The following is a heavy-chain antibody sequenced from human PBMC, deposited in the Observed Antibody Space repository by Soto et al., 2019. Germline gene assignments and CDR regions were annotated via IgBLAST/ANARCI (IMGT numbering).Heavy chain of an antibody. V-gene: IGHV1-18*01. CDR2: ISAYNGNT. J-gene: IGHJ5*02. CDR1: GYTFTSYG. Sequence: ASVKVSCKASGYTFTSYGISWVRQAPGQGLEWMGWISAYNGNTNYAQKLQGRVTMTTDTSTSTAYMELRSLRSDDTAVYYCARGTKEYCSGGSCYSGSVHWFDPWGQ. D-gene: IGHD2-15*01. CDR3: ARGTKEYCSGGSCYSGSVHWFDP.